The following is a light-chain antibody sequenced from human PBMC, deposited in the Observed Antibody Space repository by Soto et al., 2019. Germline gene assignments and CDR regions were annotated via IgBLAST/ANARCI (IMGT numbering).Light chain of an antibody. V-gene: IGKV1-39*01. Sequence: IQMTQSPSSLSASVGNRVTITCRASQSISTYLNWYQKKPGKAPNLLIYDASRLQSGVPSRFSGSGGGTDFTLSISSVQPEDFETYLCQQSYMDPITFGHGTRLEIK. CDR2: DAS. CDR1: QSISTY. CDR3: QQSYMDPIT. J-gene: IGKJ5*01.